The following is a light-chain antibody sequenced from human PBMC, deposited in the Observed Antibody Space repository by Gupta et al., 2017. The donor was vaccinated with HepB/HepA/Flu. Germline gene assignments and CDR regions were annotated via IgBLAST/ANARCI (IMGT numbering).Light chain of an antibody. CDR2: AAS. CDR1: QRVCSN. J-gene: IGKJ4*01. Sequence: VMTHSPAPLSVSPGERATLSCRASQRVCSNLAWYQQKPGQTPRLLSYAASSRDTGIPARFSGSGYGTEFTLTISSRQSEDFAVYYCRQYKNWPPITFGGGTKVEIK. CDR3: RQYKNWPPIT. V-gene: IGKV3-15*01.